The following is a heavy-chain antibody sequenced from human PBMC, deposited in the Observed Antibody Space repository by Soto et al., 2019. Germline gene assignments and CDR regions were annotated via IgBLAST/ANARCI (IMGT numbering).Heavy chain of an antibody. Sequence: WTWIRQPPGGGLQLIGSIYYSGNPHYNPSLASRVAISVDTSNNQFFLRLKSVSAADSAVYFCAAAAYTYGPLDYWGQGALVTVAS. CDR2: IYYSGNP. J-gene: IGHJ4*02. V-gene: IGHV4-30-2*01. CDR3: AAAAYTYGPLDY. D-gene: IGHD5-18*01.